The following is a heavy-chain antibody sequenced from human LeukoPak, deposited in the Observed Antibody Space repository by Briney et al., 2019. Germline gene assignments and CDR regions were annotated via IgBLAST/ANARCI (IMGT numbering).Heavy chain of an antibody. J-gene: IGHJ5*02. Sequence: ASVKVSCKTSRYSFTDYYIHWVRQAPGQGLEWMGWINTKSGRTSSARKFQGRVTMTRGPSITTVYMDMAWLTSDDTAIYFCARADFIDAGPYLIGPWGQGTLVTVSS. CDR3: ARADFIDAGPYLIGP. V-gene: IGHV1-2*02. CDR2: INTKSGRT. D-gene: IGHD3-3*01. CDR1: RYSFTDYY.